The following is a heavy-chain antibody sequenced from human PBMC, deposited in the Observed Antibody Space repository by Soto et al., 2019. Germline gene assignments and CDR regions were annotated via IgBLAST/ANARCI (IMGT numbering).Heavy chain of an antibody. CDR1: GFTFSSQW. J-gene: IGHJ6*03. D-gene: IGHD3-22*01. V-gene: IGHV3-74*01. CDR3: AKDEVVPNYYYYYMDV. CDR2: VTSDGSSA. Sequence: GGSLRLSCAASGFTFSSQWMHWVRQAPGKGLMWVSRVTSDGSSASYADSVKGRFTISRDNAKNTLYLQMNSLRAEDTAVYYCAKDEVVPNYYYYYMDVWGKGTTVTVSS.